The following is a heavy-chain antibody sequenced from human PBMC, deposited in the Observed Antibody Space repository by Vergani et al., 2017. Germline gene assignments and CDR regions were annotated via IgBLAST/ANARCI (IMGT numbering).Heavy chain of an antibody. J-gene: IGHJ3*02. CDR2: ISSSSSYT. V-gene: IGHV3-11*05. CDR1: GFTFSDYY. Sequence: QVQLVESGGGLVKPGGSLRLSCAASGFTFSDYYMSWIRQAPGKGLEWVSYISSSSSYTNYADSVKGRFTISRHNSKNTLYLQMNSLRAEDTAVYYCARERVTDCSSTSCLDAFDIWGQGTMVTVSS. CDR3: ARERVTDCSSTSCLDAFDI. D-gene: IGHD2-2*01.